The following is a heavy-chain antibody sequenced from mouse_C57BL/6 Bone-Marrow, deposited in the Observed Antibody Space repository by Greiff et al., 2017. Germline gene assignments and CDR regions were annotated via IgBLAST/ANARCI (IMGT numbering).Heavy chain of an antibody. CDR1: GYAFSSYW. V-gene: IGHV1-80*01. CDR2: IYPGDGDT. Sequence: VQLQQSGAELVKPGASVKISCKASGYAFSSYWMNWVKQRPGKGLEWIGQIYPGDGDTNYNGKFKGKATLTADKSSSTAYMQLSSLTSEDSAVYFCARPYDGYPYWYFDVWGTGTTVTVSS. CDR3: ARPYDGYPYWYFDV. D-gene: IGHD2-3*01. J-gene: IGHJ1*03.